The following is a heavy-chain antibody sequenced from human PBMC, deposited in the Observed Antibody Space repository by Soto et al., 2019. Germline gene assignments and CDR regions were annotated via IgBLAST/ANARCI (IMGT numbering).Heavy chain of an antibody. D-gene: IGHD2-21*01. CDR2: ISGAGNSA. J-gene: IGHJ4*02. CDR3: AKNDCGYTTCQLIDH. V-gene: IGHV3-23*01. Sequence: EVQLMESGGGLVQPGGSLRLSCAASGFTFSDYAMSWVRQAPGKGLEWVSAISGAGNSASHASSVQGRFVISRDNSKNTLFLQMNSLRAEDTAAYYCAKNDCGYTTCQLIDHWGQGTLVTVSS. CDR1: GFTFSDYA.